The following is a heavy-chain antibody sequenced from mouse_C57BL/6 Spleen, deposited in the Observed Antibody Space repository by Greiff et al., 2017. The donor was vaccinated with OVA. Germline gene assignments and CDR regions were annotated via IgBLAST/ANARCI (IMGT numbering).Heavy chain of an antibody. V-gene: IGHV1-26*01. CDR3: AKDGYLFDY. CDR2: INPNNGGT. D-gene: IGHD2-3*01. J-gene: IGHJ2*01. CDR1: GYTFTDYY. Sequence: EVKLQQSGPELVKPGASVKISCKASGYTFTDYYMNWVKQSHGKSLEWIGDINPNNGGTSYNQKFKGKATLTVDKSSSTAYMELRSLTSEDSAVYYCAKDGYLFDYWGQGTTLTVSS.